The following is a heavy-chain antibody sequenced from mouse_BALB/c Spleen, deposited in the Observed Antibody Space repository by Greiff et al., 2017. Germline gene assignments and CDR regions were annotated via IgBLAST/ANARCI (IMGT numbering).Heavy chain of an antibody. CDR1: GYSFTGYT. CDR2: INPYNGGT. Sequence: EVQVVESGPELVKPGASMKISCKASGYSFTGYTMNWVKQSHGKYLEWIGLINPYNGGTSYNQKFKGKATLTVDKSSSTAYMELLSLTSEDSAVYYCARYLREGFDYWGQGTTLTVSS. J-gene: IGHJ2*01. CDR3: ARYLREGFDY. V-gene: IGHV1-18*01. D-gene: IGHD5-1*01.